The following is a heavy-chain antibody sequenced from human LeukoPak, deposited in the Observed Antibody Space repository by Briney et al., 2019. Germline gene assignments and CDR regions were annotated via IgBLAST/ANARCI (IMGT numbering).Heavy chain of an antibody. J-gene: IGHJ4*02. CDR3: AKDHCSGGSCYFDY. D-gene: IGHD2-15*01. CDR1: GFTVSSNS. Sequence: PGGSLRLSCTVSGFTVSSNSMSWVRQAPGKGLEWVSGISWNSGSIGYADSVKGRFTISRDNAKNSLYLQMNSLRAEDMALYYCAKDHCSGGSCYFDYWGQGTLVTVSS. CDR2: ISWNSGSI. V-gene: IGHV3-9*03.